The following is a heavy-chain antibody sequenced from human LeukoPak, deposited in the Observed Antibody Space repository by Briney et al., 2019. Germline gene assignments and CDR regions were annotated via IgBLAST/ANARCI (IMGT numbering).Heavy chain of an antibody. CDR2: TIPIFGIA. Sequence: SVKVSCKASGGTFSSYAISWVRQAPGQGLEWMGRTIPIFGIANYAQKFQGRVTITADKSTSTAYMELSSLRSEDTAVYYCARLWDSSSAGDYWGQGTLVTVSS. CDR1: GGTFSSYA. J-gene: IGHJ4*02. D-gene: IGHD6-6*01. CDR3: ARLWDSSSAGDY. V-gene: IGHV1-69*04.